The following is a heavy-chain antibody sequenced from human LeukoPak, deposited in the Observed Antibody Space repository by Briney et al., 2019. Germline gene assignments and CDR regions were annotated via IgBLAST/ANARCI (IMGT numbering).Heavy chain of an antibody. CDR3: ARGRRRDAFDI. CDR2: IYYSGST. CDR1: GGSISSYY. J-gene: IGHJ3*02. Sequence: SETLSLTCTVSGGSISSYYWSWIRQPPGKGLEWIGYIYYSGSTNYSPSLKSRVTISVDTSKNQFSLRLSSVTAADTAVYYCARGRRRDAFDIWGQGTMVTVSS. V-gene: IGHV4-59*01.